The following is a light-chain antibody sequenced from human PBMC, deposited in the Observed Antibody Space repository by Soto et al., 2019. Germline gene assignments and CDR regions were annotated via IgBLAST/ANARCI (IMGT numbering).Light chain of an antibody. CDR2: DAS. Sequence: ILLTQSPATLSLSAGDRATLSCRASLSVSGWLDWYQQKPGQDPTLLIYDASNRATGIPPRFSGSGAGTDFILIISSRQPYDFAVYYCHQRHNWYPITFGQGTRVDIK. V-gene: IGKV3-11*01. J-gene: IGKJ1*01. CDR1: LSVSGW. CDR3: HQRHNWYPIT.